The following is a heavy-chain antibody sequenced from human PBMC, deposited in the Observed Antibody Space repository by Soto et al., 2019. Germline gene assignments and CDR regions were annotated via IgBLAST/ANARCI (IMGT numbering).Heavy chain of an antibody. CDR3: AKGSRGGYCTAAVCFFFAC. CDR1: GFTVSTYA. D-gene: IGHD2-8*02. J-gene: IGHJ4*02. V-gene: IGHV3-23*01. Sequence: PGGSLRLSGAASGFTVSTYAISWVRQAPWKGLEWVSAISGDGVSTYYADSVKGRFTISRDNSKNTLYLQMNSLRAEDPAVYYGAKGSRGGYCTAAVCFFFACWGQSIFVTVS. CDR2: ISGDGVST.